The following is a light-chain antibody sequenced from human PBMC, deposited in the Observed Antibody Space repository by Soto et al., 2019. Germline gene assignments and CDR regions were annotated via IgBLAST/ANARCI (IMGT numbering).Light chain of an antibody. Sequence: EIVLTQSPATLSLSPGERATLSCRTSQSVSNSFAWYQQKPGQAPRLLIYGASYRATGIPHRFSGSGSGTDFTLTISRLEPEDFAVYYCQQYGDSPYPFGLGTNLEIK. J-gene: IGKJ2*01. CDR1: QSVSNS. V-gene: IGKV3-20*01. CDR2: GAS. CDR3: QQYGDSPYP.